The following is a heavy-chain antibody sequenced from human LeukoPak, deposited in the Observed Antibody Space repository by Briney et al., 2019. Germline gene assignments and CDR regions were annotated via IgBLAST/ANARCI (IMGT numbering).Heavy chain of an antibody. D-gene: IGHD3-9*01. CDR2: ITGSGSGI. CDR1: GFTFSNYA. Sequence: GASLRLSCAASGFTFSNYAMSWVRQAPGKGLEWVSAITGSGSGIYYADSMKSRFTISRDNSKNTLYLQISRLRAEDTAVYYCAKWGDYDVLTGYYVSDYWGQGTLVTVSS. CDR3: AKWGDYDVLTGYYVSDY. V-gene: IGHV3-23*01. J-gene: IGHJ4*02.